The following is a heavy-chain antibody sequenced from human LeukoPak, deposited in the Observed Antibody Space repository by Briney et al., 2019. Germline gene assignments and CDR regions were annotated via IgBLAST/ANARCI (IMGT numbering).Heavy chain of an antibody. CDR3: ARVGYYPDYYMDV. D-gene: IGHD3-10*01. CDR2: IYHSGSA. Sequence: SETLSLTCTVSHYSISSGYYWGWIRQPPGKGLEWIGTIYHSGSAYSNPSLKSRVTMSVDTSKNQFSLNLSSVTAAGTAVYYCARVGYYPDYYMDVWGKGTTVTVSS. V-gene: IGHV4-38-2*02. CDR1: HYSISSGYY. J-gene: IGHJ6*03.